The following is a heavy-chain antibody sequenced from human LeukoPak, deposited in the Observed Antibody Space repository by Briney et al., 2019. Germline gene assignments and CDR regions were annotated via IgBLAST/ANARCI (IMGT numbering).Heavy chain of an antibody. V-gene: IGHV3-66*01. D-gene: IGHD2-2*02. CDR3: AKDNRGAIVVVPAAISY. Sequence: GGSLRLSCAASGFTVSSNYMSWVRQAPGKGLEWVSVIYSGGSTYYADSVKGRFTISRDNSKNTLYLQMNSLRAEDTAVYYCAKDNRGAIVVVPAAISYWGQGTLVTVPS. CDR2: IYSGGST. J-gene: IGHJ4*02. CDR1: GFTVSSNY.